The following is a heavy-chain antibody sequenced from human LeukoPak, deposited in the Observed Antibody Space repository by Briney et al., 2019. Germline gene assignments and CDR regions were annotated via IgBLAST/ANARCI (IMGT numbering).Heavy chain of an antibody. CDR3: ARGRYCSSTSCYTPVNYYYYGMDV. V-gene: IGHV4-34*01. CDR2: INHSGST. Sequence: SETLSLTCAVYGGSFSGYYWSWIRQPPGKGLEWIGEINHSGSTNYNPSLKSRVTISVDTSKNQFSLKLNSVTAADTAVYYCARGRYCSSTSCYTPVNYYYYGMDVWGQGTTVTVSS. CDR1: GGSFSGYY. D-gene: IGHD2-2*02. J-gene: IGHJ6*02.